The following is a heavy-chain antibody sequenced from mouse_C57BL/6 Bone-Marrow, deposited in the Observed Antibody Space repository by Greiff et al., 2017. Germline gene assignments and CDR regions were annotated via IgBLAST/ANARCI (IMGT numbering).Heavy chain of an antibody. Sequence: EVMLVESGGGLVQSGRSLRLSCATSGFTFSDFYMEWVRQAPGKGLEWIAASRNKANDYTTEYSASVKGRFIVSRDTSQSILYLQMNALRAEDTAIYYWARDAGTTVEGYFDVWGTGTTVTVSS. CDR2: SRNKANDYTT. CDR1: GFTFSDFY. CDR3: ARDAGTTVEGYFDV. J-gene: IGHJ1*03. D-gene: IGHD1-1*01. V-gene: IGHV7-1*01.